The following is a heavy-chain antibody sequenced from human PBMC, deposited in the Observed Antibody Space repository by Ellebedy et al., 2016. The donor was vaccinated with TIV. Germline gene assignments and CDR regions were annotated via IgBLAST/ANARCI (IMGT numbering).Heavy chain of an antibody. CDR1: SFSSYA. J-gene: IGHJ5*02. CDR3: ARDPALPRGRFDT. CDR2: IYYSGSA. V-gene: IGHV4-39*07. Sequence: SFSSYAMSWVRQAPGKGLEWIGSIYYSGSAYYNPSLKSRVTVSVDTSKNQFSLNLSSVTAADTAVYYCARDPALPRGRFDTWGQGTLVTVSS.